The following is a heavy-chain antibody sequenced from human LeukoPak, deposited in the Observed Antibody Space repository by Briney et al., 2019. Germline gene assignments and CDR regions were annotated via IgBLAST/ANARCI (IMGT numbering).Heavy chain of an antibody. CDR3: AKRNRYYDSSGGI. D-gene: IGHD3-22*01. J-gene: IGHJ4*02. CDR2: ISGSGGST. Sequence: PGGSLRLSCAASGFTFSDYYMSWIRQAPGKGLEWVSAISGSGGSTYYADSVKGRFTISRDNSKNTLYLQMNSLRAEDTAVYYCAKRNRYYDSSGGIWGQGTLVTVSS. CDR1: GFTFSDYY. V-gene: IGHV3-23*01.